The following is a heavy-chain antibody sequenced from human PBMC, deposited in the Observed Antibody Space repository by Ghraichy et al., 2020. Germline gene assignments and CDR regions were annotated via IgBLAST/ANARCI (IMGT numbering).Heavy chain of an antibody. V-gene: IGHV4-59*08. CDR1: GGSISSYY. CDR2: THYSGST. D-gene: IGHD6-13*01. Sequence: SQTLSLTCTVSGGSISSYYWGWIRQTPGKRLEWIGYTHYSGSTNYNPSLKSRVTISLDTPKNQFSLKLNSVTAGDTAVYYCARRGITAGGSGWFAPWGQGTLVTVSS. CDR3: ARRGITAGGSGWFAP. J-gene: IGHJ5*02.